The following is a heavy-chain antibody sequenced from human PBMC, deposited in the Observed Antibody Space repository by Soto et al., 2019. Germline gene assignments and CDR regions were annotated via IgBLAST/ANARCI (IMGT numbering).Heavy chain of an antibody. D-gene: IGHD5-12*01. CDR3: ARGTRATPGLVFDY. CDR1: GGSISSDGYY. V-gene: IGHV4-31*03. J-gene: IGHJ4*02. CDR2: IYYSGST. Sequence: SETLSLTCTVSGGSISSDGYYWIWIRQHPGEGLEWIGCIYYSGSTYYNASLKSRVIISVDTSKNQFSLKLSSVTAADTAVYYCARGTRATPGLVFDYWGQGTLVTVSS.